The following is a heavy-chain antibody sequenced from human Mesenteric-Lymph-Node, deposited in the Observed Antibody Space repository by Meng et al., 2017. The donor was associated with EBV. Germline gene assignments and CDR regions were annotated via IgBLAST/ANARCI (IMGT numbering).Heavy chain of an antibody. D-gene: IGHD2-2*01. J-gene: IGHJ4*02. CDR1: VDSISSDKW. Sequence: QVDLQESGPGLVQPSGTLSLTSAVSVDSISSDKWWSWVRQPPGKGLEWIGEIYHSGSTNYNPSLTSRVTILVDKSKNQFSLKLSSVTAADTAVYYCASRYCPTTSCRQDWGQGTLVTVSS. CDR2: IYHSGST. V-gene: IGHV4-4*02. CDR3: ASRYCPTTSCRQD.